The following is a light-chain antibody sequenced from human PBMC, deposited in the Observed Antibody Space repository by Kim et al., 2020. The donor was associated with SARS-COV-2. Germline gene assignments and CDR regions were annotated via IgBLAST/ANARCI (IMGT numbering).Light chain of an antibody. CDR3: QQYGNSPHT. Sequence: APGERATPSCRATQSVSSSYLAWYQQKPGQAPRLLIYGASSRDTGVPDRFSGSGSGTDFTLTITRLEPEDFAVYYCQQYGNSPHTFGQGTKVDIK. V-gene: IGKV3-20*01. CDR1: QSVSSSY. CDR2: GAS. J-gene: IGKJ1*01.